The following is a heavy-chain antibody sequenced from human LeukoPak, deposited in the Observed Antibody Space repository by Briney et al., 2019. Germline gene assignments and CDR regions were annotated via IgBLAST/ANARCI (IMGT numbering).Heavy chain of an antibody. Sequence: ASVRVSFTASGYTFTVYYMHWVRQAPGQGREGMGWINPNSGGTNYAQKFQGRVTITRDTSISTAYMELSRLRSDDTAVYYCARDGSYNWFDPWGQGTLVTVSS. CDR2: INPNSGGT. CDR1: GYTFTVYY. D-gene: IGHD2-2*03. V-gene: IGHV1-2*02. CDR3: ARDGSYNWFDP. J-gene: IGHJ5*02.